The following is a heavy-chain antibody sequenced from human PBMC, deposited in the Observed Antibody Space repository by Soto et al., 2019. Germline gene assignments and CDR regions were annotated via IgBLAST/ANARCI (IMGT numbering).Heavy chain of an antibody. J-gene: IGHJ4*02. Sequence: GGSVRLSCAASGFIFDDYAMHWVRQVPGKGLEWVSGINWNSGSIHYGDSVKGRFTISRDNAENSLYLHMNSVRDEDTAVYFCARKQAGYFSGIDYWGQGTLVTVS. D-gene: IGHD1-1*01. CDR3: ARKQAGYFSGIDY. V-gene: IGHV3-9*01. CDR2: INWNSGSI. CDR1: GFIFDDYA.